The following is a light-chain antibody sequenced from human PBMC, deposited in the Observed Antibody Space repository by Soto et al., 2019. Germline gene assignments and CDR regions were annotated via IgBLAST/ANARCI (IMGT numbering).Light chain of an antibody. CDR3: QQFNSYPIT. CDR2: AAS. J-gene: IGKJ5*01. V-gene: IGKV1-9*01. Sequence: IQLTQSPSSLSASAGDRVTITCRASQGISSYLAWYQQKPGKAPKRLIYAASTLQSGVPSRFSGSGSGTDFSLTISSLQPEDFAIYYCQQFNSYPITFGQGTRLEIK. CDR1: QGISSY.